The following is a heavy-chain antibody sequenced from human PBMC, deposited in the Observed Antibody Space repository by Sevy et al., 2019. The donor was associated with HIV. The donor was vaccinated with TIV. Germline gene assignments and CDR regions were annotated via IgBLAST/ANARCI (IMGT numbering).Heavy chain of an antibody. CDR2: FYSGGST. Sequence: GGSLRLSCAASEFTVSSSYMSWVRQAPGKGLEWVSIFYSGGSTYYAASVKGRFAVSRDNSKNTLYLQMNSRRAEDTAVYYCARAGTGSYRAYFDYWGQGTLVTVSS. CDR3: ARAGTGSYRAYFDY. D-gene: IGHD1-26*01. J-gene: IGHJ4*02. CDR1: EFTVSSSY. V-gene: IGHV3-53*01.